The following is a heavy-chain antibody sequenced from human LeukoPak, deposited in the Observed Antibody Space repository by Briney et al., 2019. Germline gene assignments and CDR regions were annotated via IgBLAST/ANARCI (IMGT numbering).Heavy chain of an antibody. CDR1: GGSFGGFY. V-gene: IGHV4-34*01. D-gene: IGHD2-2*01. Sequence: SETLSLTCAAYGGSFGGFYWTWIRQSPDKGLEWIGEINHSGGINYNPSLKSRATISLDTSKNQFSLKLSSVTATDTALYYCASDSRSSISYYWGQGTLATVSS. CDR3: ASDSRSSISYY. CDR2: INHSGGI. J-gene: IGHJ4*02.